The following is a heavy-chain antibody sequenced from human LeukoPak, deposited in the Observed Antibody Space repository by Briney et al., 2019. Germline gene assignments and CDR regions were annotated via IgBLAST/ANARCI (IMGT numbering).Heavy chain of an antibody. CDR2: IYPGDSDT. D-gene: IGHD3-3*01. CDR3: ASQGLVLETPWDYYMDV. Sequence: GESLKISCKGSGYSFTSYWIGWVRRMPGKGLEWMGIIYPGDSDTRYSPSFQGQVTISADKSISTAYLQWSSLKASDTAMYYCASQGLVLETPWDYYMDVWGKGTTVTVSS. V-gene: IGHV5-51*01. J-gene: IGHJ6*03. CDR1: GYSFTSYW.